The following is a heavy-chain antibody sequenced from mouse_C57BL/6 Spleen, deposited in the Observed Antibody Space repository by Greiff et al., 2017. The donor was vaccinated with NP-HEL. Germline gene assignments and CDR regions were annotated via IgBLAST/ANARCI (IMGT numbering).Heavy chain of an antibody. CDR1: GYAFSSYW. Sequence: QVQLKQSGAELVKPGASVKISCKASGYAFSSYWMNWVEQRPGKGLEWIGQIYPGDGDTNYNGKFKGKATLTADKSSSTAYMQLSSLTSEDSAVYFCARSYDYLWYFDVWGTGTTVTVSS. J-gene: IGHJ1*03. CDR3: ARSYDYLWYFDV. CDR2: IYPGDGDT. V-gene: IGHV1-80*01. D-gene: IGHD2-4*01.